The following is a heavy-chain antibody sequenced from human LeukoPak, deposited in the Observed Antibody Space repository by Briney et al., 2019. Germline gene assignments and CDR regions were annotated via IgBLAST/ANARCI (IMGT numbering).Heavy chain of an antibody. CDR2: IWYDGSNK. J-gene: IGHJ4*02. V-gene: IGHV3-33*06. CDR1: GFTFSSYG. D-gene: IGHD3-10*01. CDR3: AKDLGVYGSGSYSYY. Sequence: PGGSLRLSCAATGFTFSSYGMHWVRQAPGKGLEWVAVIWYDGSNKYYADSVKGRFTISRDNSKNTLYPQMNSLRAEDTAVYYCAKDLGVYGSGSYSYYWGQGTLVTVSS.